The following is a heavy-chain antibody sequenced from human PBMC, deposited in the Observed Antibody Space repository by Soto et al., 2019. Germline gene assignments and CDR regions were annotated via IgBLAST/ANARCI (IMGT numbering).Heavy chain of an antibody. CDR1: GYTFTSYG. Sequence: GASVKVSCKASGYTFTSYGISWVRQAPGQGLEWMGWISAYNGNTNYAQKLQGRVTMTTDTSTSTAYMELRSLRSDDTAVYYCARDPLYYYDSSGYLRTFDYWGQGTLVTV. J-gene: IGHJ4*02. D-gene: IGHD3-22*01. V-gene: IGHV1-18*01. CDR2: ISAYNGNT. CDR3: ARDPLYYYDSSGYLRTFDY.